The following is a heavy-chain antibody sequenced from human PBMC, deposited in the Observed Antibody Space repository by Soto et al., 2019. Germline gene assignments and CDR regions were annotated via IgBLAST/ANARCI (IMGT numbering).Heavy chain of an antibody. D-gene: IGHD5-18*01. CDR1: GFTFSGYA. J-gene: IGHJ6*02. CDR2: ISGSGGST. CDR3: AKDLDADYYYYGMDV. Sequence: GGSLRLSCAASGFTFSGYAMSWVRQAPGKGLEWVSAISGSGGSTYYADSVKGRFTISRDNSKNTLYLQMNSLRAEDTAVYCCAKDLDADYYYYGMDVWGQGTTVTVSS. V-gene: IGHV3-23*01.